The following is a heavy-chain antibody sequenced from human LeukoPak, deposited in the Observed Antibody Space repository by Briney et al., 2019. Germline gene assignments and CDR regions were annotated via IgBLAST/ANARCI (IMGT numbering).Heavy chain of an antibody. CDR2: ITVSSSYI. D-gene: IGHD5-18*01. V-gene: IGHV3-21*01. CDR1: GFTFSRYT. Sequence: GGSLRLSCAASGFTFSRYTMNWVRQAPGQGLEWVSSITVSSSYIYYADSVKGRFTISRDNAKNSLYLQMNSLRAEDTAVYYCARGGYHAYYLDYWGQGSLVTVSS. J-gene: IGHJ4*02. CDR3: ARGGYHAYYLDY.